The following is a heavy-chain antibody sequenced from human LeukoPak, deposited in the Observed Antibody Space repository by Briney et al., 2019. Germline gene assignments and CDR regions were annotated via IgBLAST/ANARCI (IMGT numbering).Heavy chain of an antibody. CDR2: IYYSGTT. CDR1: GGSLYRYY. J-gene: IGHJ4*02. D-gene: IGHD1-26*01. CDR3: ARAGTVVGADFDY. V-gene: IGHV4-59*01. Sequence: PSETLSLTCSVSGGSLYRYYWTRIRQPPGKGLEWIGHIYYSGTTNYNPSLKSRVTMSIDTSKNQFSLKLESVTAADTAAYYCARAGTVVGADFDYWGQGTLVSVSS.